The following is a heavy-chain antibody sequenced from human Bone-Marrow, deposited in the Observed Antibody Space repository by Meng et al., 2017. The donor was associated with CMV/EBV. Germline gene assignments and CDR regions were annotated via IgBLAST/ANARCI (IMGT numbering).Heavy chain of an antibody. J-gene: IGHJ6*02. D-gene: IGHD2-8*01. V-gene: IGHV1-46*01. CDR1: GYTFTSYY. Sequence: ASVKVSCKASGYTFTSYYMHWVRQAPGQGLEWMGIINPSGGSTSYAQKFQGRVTMTRDTSTSTVYMELSSLRSEDTAVYYCARDPTTYGILPLWGYYYGMDGWGQGTTVTVSS. CDR3: ARDPTTYGILPLWGYYYGMDG. CDR2: INPSGGST.